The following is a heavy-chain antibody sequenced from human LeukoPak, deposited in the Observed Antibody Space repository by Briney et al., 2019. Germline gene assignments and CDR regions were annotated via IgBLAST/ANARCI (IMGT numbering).Heavy chain of an antibody. CDR2: IGSRSDYI. V-gene: IGHV3-21*01. CDR3: AREGGLEKSGDY. CDR1: GFTFSSYT. D-gene: IGHD3-10*01. J-gene: IGHJ4*02. Sequence: GGSLRLSCAASGFTFSSYTMSWVRQAPGKGLEWVSCIGSRSDYIYSADSVKGRFTISGDNAKNSLYLQMNSLGAEDTAVYYCAREGGLEKSGDYWGQGTLVTVSS.